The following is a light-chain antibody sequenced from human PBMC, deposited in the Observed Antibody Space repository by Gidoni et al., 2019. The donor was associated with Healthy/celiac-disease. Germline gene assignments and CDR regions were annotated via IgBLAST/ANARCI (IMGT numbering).Light chain of an antibody. CDR1: QSVSSN. J-gene: IGKJ1*01. V-gene: IGKV3-15*01. CDR2: GAS. CDR3: QQYNNWWT. Sequence: EIVMTQSPATLSVSPGERATLTCRASQSVSSNLAWYQQKPGQAPRLLIYGASTRATGIPARFSGSGSGTEFTLTISSLQSEDFAVYDCQQYNNWWTFXQXTKVEIK.